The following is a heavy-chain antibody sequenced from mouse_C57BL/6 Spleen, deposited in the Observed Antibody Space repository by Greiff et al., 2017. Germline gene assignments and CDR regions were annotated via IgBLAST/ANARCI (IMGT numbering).Heavy chain of an antibody. V-gene: IGHV2-9-1*01. D-gene: IGHD1-1*01. CDR1: GFSLTSYA. CDR3: ARRDGSSSNYFDY. CDR2: IWTGGGT. J-gene: IGHJ2*01. Sequence: VHLVESGPGLVAPSQSLSITCTVSGFSLTSYAISWVRQPPGKGLEWLGVIWTGGGTNYNSALKSRLSISKDNSKSQVFLKMNSLQTDDTARYYCARRDGSSSNYFDYWGQGTTLTVSS.